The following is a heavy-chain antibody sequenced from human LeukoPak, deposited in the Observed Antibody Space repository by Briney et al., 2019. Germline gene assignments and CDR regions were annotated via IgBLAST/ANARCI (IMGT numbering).Heavy chain of an antibody. J-gene: IGHJ4*02. CDR3: ARDYCRSSRCYEDH. D-gene: IGHD2-2*01. CDR2: IRYDGSNK. V-gene: IGHV3-30*02. Sequence: GGSLRLSCAASGFTFSSYGMHWVRQAPGKGLEWVAFIRYDGSNKYYADSVKGRFTISRDNSKNTLYLQMNSLRDEDTAVYYCARDYCRSSRCYEDHWGQGTLVTVSS. CDR1: GFTFSSYG.